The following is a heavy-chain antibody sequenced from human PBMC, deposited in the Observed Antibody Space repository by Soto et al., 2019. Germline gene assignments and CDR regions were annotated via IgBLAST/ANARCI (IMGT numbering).Heavy chain of an antibody. CDR3: AKLYWNPRYFDY. D-gene: IGHD1-1*01. V-gene: IGHV3-23*01. CDR1: GFTFSSVA. CDR2: ISDNGGNT. Sequence: HPGGSLRLSCAAYGFTFSSVAMTWVRQAPGKGLEWVSSISDNGGNTDYADSVRGRFTLSRDNSKNTLYLQMNHLKAEDTAVYYCAKLYWNPRYFDYWGQGARVTV. J-gene: IGHJ4*02.